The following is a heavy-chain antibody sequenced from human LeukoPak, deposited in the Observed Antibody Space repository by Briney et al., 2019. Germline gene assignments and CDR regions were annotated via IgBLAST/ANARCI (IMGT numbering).Heavy chain of an antibody. CDR1: GFTFSSYG. V-gene: IGHV3-30*18. CDR2: ISYDGSNK. D-gene: IGHD6-19*01. J-gene: IGHJ4*02. Sequence: GGSLRLSCAASGFTFSSYGMHWVRQAPGKGLEWVAVISYDGSNKYYADSVKGRFTISRDNSKNTLYLQMNSLRAEGTAVYYCAKDIAVAGSFDYWGQGTLVTVSS. CDR3: AKDIAVAGSFDY.